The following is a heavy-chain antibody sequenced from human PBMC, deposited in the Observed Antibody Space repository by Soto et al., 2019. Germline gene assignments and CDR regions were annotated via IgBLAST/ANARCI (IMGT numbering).Heavy chain of an antibody. J-gene: IGHJ4*02. CDR3: ARVLYYYDSSGRFYYFDY. D-gene: IGHD3-22*01. CDR1: GYTFTSYG. CDR2: ISAYNGNT. Sequence: ASVKVSCKASGYTFTSYGISWVRQAPGQGLEWMGWISAYNGNTNYAQKLQGRVTMTTDTSTSTAYMELRSLRSDDTAVYYCARVLYYYDSSGRFYYFDYWGQGTLVTSPQ. V-gene: IGHV1-18*01.